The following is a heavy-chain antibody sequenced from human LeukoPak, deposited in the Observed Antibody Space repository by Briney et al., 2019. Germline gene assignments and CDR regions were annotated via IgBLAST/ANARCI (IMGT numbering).Heavy chain of an antibody. V-gene: IGHV3-23*01. CDR2: ISGSGGST. CDR1: GXTFSSYA. CDR3: AKCTRVDWLPIDY. D-gene: IGHD3-9*01. J-gene: IGHJ4*02. Sequence: GGSLRLSCAASGXTFSSYAMTWVRQAPGKGLEWVSTISGSGGSTYYADSVKGRFTISRDNSKNTLYLQMNSLRAEDTAVYYCAKCTRVDWLPIDYWGQGTLVTVSS.